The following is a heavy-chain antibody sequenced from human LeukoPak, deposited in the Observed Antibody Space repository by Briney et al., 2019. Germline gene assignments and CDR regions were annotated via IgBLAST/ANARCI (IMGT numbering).Heavy chain of an antibody. Sequence: SETLSLTCSVSGGAVTSFYWSWIRQSPGKGLEWIAEINHLGRTNYNPSLKSRATISIDTSKNQVFLKLSPVTAADTAVYYCARGSASGIYPIDYWGQGTLVTVSS. D-gene: IGHD5-12*01. CDR3: ARGSASGIYPIDY. CDR2: INHLGRT. J-gene: IGHJ4*02. CDR1: GGAVTSFY. V-gene: IGHV4-34*01.